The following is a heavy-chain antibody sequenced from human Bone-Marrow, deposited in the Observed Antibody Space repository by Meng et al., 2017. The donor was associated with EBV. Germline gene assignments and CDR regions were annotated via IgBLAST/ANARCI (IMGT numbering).Heavy chain of an antibody. CDR2: INHSGST. D-gene: IGHD4-23*01. J-gene: IGHJ5*02. Sequence: HVQLLRLGAGRLKPSGSLSLACAGYGGCFSGCYWSWIRQPPGKGLEWIGEINHSGSTNYNPSLKSRVTISVDTSKNQCSLKLSSVTAADTAVYYCARGKRWVRNWFDPWGQGTLVTVSS. CDR1: GGCFSGCY. CDR3: ARGKRWVRNWFDP. V-gene: IGHV4-34*01.